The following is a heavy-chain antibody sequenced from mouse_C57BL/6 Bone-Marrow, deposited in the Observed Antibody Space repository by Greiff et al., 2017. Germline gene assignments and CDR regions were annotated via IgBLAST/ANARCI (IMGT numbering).Heavy chain of an antibody. CDR3: TTGYGSYYYAMDY. D-gene: IGHD1-1*01. V-gene: IGHV14-4*01. Sequence: VQLKQSGAELVRPGASVKLSCTASGFNIKDDYMHWVKQRPEQGLEWIGWIEPENGDTEYASKFQGKATITADNASNTAYLQLSSLTSEDTAVYYCTTGYGSYYYAMDYWGQGTSVTVSS. J-gene: IGHJ4*01. CDR2: IEPENGDT. CDR1: GFNIKDDY.